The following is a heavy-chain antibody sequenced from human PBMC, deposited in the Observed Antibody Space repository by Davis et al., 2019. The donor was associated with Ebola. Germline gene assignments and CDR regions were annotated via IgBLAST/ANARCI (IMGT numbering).Heavy chain of an antibody. CDR3: ATGYCSSTSCYKKHYYGMDV. J-gene: IGHJ6*02. Sequence: SVTVSCKASGGSFSSYSFSWVRQAPGQGLEWMGRIIPIFDATHYAQKFQGRFTITADESSRTAYMELSSLRSEDSAVYYCATGYCSSTSCYKKHYYGMDVWGQGTTVTVSS. V-gene: IGHV1-69*13. CDR1: GGSFSSYS. CDR2: IIPIFDAT. D-gene: IGHD2-2*02.